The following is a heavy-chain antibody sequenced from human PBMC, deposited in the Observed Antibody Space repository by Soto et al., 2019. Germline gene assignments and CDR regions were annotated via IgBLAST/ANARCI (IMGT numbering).Heavy chain of an antibody. V-gene: IGHV4-31*03. Sequence: SETLSLTCTVSGGSISSGGYYWSWIRQHPGKGLEWIGYIYYSGSTYYNPSLKSRVTISVDTSKNQFSLKLSSVTAADTAVYYCARVTRHFVVVAADDAFDIWGQGTMVTVSS. CDR1: GGSISSGGYY. CDR2: IYYSGST. D-gene: IGHD2-15*01. J-gene: IGHJ3*02. CDR3: ARVTRHFVVVAADDAFDI.